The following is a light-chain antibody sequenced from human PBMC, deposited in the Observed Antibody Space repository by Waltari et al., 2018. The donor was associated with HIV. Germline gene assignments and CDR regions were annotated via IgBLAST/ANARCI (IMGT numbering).Light chain of an antibody. J-gene: IGKJ4*01. CDR2: AAS. Sequence: DIQMTQSPSSLSASVGDTVTITCRASQDIDYHLAWYQQKPGKLPSLLIYAASTLQSGVASRFSGRGSGRDFSLTISGLQPEDVATYYCQKYDSAPLTFGGGTQVEIK. CDR3: QKYDSAPLT. V-gene: IGKV1-27*01. CDR1: QDIDYH.